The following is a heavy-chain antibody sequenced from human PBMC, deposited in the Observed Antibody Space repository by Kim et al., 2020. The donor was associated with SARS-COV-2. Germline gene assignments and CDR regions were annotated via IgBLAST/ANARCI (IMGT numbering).Heavy chain of an antibody. J-gene: IGHJ3*02. CDR3: ARTSEESDYYDSSAGSDAFDI. D-gene: IGHD3-22*01. Sequence: ASVKVSCKASGYTFTSYYMHWVRQAPGQGLEWMGIINPSGGSTSYAQKFQGRVTMTRDTSTSTVYMELSSLRSEDTAVYYCARTSEESDYYDSSAGSDAFDIWGQGTMVTVSS. CDR1: GYTFTSYY. CDR2: INPSGGST. V-gene: IGHV1-46*01.